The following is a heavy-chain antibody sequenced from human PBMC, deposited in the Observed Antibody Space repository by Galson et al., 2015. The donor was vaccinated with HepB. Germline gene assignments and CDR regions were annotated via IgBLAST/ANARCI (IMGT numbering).Heavy chain of an antibody. D-gene: IGHD3/OR15-3a*01. J-gene: IGHJ4*02. CDR1: GGTFSSYA. V-gene: IGHV1-69*13. CDR2: VIPFLGTV. CDR3: ARDGPPFDY. Sequence: SVKVSCKASGGTFSSYAISWVRQAPGQGLEWMGGVIPFLGTVHNAQKFQGGVSITADESTRTAYIELRSLRSEDTAVYYCARDGPPFDYWGQGTLVTVSS.